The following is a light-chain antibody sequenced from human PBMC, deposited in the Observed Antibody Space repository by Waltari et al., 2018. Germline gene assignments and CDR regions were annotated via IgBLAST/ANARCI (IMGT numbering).Light chain of an antibody. CDR1: QRLSNF. Sequence: EIVLTQSPAILSLSPGDGATLSCRASQRLSNFLAWYQQTPGQAPRLLIYDASNRATGIPARFSGSGSGTDFTSTITSLESEYCAVYYCQQRSSWPPQISFGQGTRLEIK. J-gene: IGKJ5*01. CDR2: DAS. V-gene: IGKV3-11*01. CDR3: QQRSSWPPQIS.